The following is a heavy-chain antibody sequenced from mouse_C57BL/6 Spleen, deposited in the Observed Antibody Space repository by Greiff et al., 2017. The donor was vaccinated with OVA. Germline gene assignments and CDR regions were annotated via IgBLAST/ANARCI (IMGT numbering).Heavy chain of an antibody. D-gene: IGHD1-1*01. V-gene: IGHV1-59*01. J-gene: IGHJ2*01. Sequence: QVQLQQPGAELVRPGTSVKLSCKASGYTFTSYWMPWVKQRPGQGLEWIGVIDPSDSYTNYNQKFKGKATVTVDTSSSTAYMQLSSLTSEDSAVYYCARTYYYGSSSHFDYWGQGTTLTVSS. CDR2: IDPSDSYT. CDR3: ARTYYYGSSSHFDY. CDR1: GYTFTSYW.